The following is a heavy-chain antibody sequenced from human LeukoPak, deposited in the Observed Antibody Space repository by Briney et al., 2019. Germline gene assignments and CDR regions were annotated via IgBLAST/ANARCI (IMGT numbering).Heavy chain of an antibody. V-gene: IGHV4-34*01. CDR1: GGSFSGYY. CDR2: INHSGST. CDR3: ATLPDITRAYYYYGMDV. D-gene: IGHD3-9*01. Sequence: PSETLSLTCAVYGGSFSGYYWSWIRQPPGKGVEWIGEINHSGSTNYNPSLKSRVTISVDTSKNQFSLKLSSVTAADTAVYYCATLPDITRAYYYYGMDVWGQGTTVTVSS. J-gene: IGHJ6*02.